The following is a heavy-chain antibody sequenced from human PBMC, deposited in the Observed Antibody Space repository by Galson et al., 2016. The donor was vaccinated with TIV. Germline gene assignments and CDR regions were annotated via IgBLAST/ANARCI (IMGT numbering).Heavy chain of an antibody. D-gene: IGHD3-10*01. Sequence: PALVKPTQTVTLTCTFSGFSLHTDGMCVNWIRQPPGKALEWLARIDWDDDKDYSPFLKTRLTISKDTSKNQVVLTLTDMDPVDTATYYCARTPDYYGTSHSHFDHWGQGTLVTVSS. CDR1: GFSLHTDGMC. CDR2: IDWDDDK. CDR3: ARTPDYYGTSHSHFDH. V-gene: IGHV2-70*11. J-gene: IGHJ4*02.